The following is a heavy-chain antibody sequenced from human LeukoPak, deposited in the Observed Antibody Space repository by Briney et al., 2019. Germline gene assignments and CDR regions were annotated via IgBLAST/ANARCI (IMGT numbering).Heavy chain of an antibody. CDR1: GGSISTYF. CDR3: ARGFYSILSGYNLDY. Sequence: KPSETLSLTCTVSGGSISTYFWSWIRQPPGKGLEWIGYVSDSGTTNYNPSLKSRVTTSIDTSKKQFSLKLNSVTAADSALYYCARGFYSILSGYNLDYWGQGALVTVSS. D-gene: IGHD3-9*01. V-gene: IGHV4-59*01. J-gene: IGHJ4*02. CDR2: VSDSGTT.